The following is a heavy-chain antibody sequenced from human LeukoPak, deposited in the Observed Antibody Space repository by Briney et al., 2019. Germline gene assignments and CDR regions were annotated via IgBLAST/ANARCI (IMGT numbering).Heavy chain of an antibody. CDR3: AKDLLGYCTNGVCLPYDY. D-gene: IGHD2-8*01. Sequence: GGSLRLSCAASGFTVSSNYMSWVRQAPGKGLEWVSVIYSGGSTYYADSVKGRFTISRDNSKNTLYLQMNSLRAEDTAVYYCAKDLLGYCTNGVCLPYDYWGQGTLVTVSS. CDR2: IYSGGST. J-gene: IGHJ4*02. V-gene: IGHV3-53*01. CDR1: GFTVSSNY.